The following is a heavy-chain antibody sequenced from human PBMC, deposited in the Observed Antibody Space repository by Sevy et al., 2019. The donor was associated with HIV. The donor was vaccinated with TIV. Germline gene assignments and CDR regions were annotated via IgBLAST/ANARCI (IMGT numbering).Heavy chain of an antibody. CDR3: AKEGRGYHGSGSSDY. CDR2: ISGSGDST. Sequence: GGSLRPSCAASGFTFSSYAMSWVRQAPGKGLEWVSVISGSGDSTYYVDSVKGRFTISRDNSKNTLYLQMNSLRAEDTAVYYCAKEGRGYHGSGSSDYWGQGALVTVSS. J-gene: IGHJ4*02. V-gene: IGHV3-23*01. CDR1: GFTFSSYA. D-gene: IGHD3-10*01.